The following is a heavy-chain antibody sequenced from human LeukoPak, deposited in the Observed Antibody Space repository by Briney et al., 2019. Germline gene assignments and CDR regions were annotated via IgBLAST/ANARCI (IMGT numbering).Heavy chain of an antibody. V-gene: IGHV4-30-4*08. Sequence: SQTLSLTCTVSGGSTSSGDYYWRWIRQPPGKGLEWIGYIYYSGSTYYNPSLKSRVTISVDTSKNQFSLKLSSVTAADTAVYYCALTEVVAATPYYWGQGTLVTVSS. D-gene: IGHD2-15*01. CDR3: ALTEVVAATPYY. CDR2: IYYSGST. J-gene: IGHJ4*02. CDR1: GGSTSSGDYY.